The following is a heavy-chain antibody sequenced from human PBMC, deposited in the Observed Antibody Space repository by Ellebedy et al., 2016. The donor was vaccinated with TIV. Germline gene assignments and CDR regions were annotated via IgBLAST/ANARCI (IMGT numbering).Heavy chain of an antibody. D-gene: IGHD5-18*01. CDR1: GGSISRSRHY. J-gene: IGHJ4*02. CDR2: INYSGTT. CDR3: ARNSPAADIGQSYGFGD. V-gene: IGHV4-39*01. Sequence: MPSETLSLTCFVSGGSISRSRHYWGWIRQPPGKGLEWIGSINYSGTTYFKPSLKSRLAMSVDTSKMQLSLERKSVTAADTAVYFCARNSPAADIGQSYGFGDWGQGTLVTVSS.